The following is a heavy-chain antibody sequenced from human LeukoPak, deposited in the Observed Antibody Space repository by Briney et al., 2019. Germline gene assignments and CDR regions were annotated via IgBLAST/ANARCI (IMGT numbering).Heavy chain of an antibody. Sequence: SETLSLTCTVSGGSISSYYWSWIRQPPGKGLEWIGYIYTSGNTNYNPSLKSRVTISVDTSKNQFSLKLSSVTAADTAVYYCARHVYDSSGYYSSGYYYYMDVWGKGTTVTVSS. CDR1: GGSISSYY. D-gene: IGHD3-22*01. J-gene: IGHJ6*03. CDR2: IYTSGNT. V-gene: IGHV4-4*09. CDR3: ARHVYDSSGYYSSGYYYYMDV.